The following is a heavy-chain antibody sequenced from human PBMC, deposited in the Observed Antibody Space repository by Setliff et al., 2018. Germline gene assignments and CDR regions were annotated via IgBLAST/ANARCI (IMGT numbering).Heavy chain of an antibody. CDR2: VHDNGET. CDR3: ARDRTAYSYGLDV. J-gene: IGHJ6*02. D-gene: IGHD5-18*01. V-gene: IGHV4-59*02. CDR1: GVSVASHY. Sequence: KTSETLSLTCTVSGVSVASHYWSWIRQAPGTGLEWIAYVHDNGETNQNPSLKSRVTISVDTSKNQFSLKMTSVTAADTAVYYCARDRTAYSYGLDVWGQGTTVTVSS.